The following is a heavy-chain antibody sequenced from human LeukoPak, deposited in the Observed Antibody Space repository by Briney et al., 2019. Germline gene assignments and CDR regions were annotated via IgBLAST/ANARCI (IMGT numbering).Heavy chain of an antibody. J-gene: IGHJ6*02. Sequence: SQTLSLTCTVSGGSISSYHWSWIRQPPGKGLEWIGYISYSGSTNYNPPLKSRVTISVDKSKNQFSLRLSSVTAGDTAVYYCARDRDYYYGMDVWGQGTTVTVSS. CDR2: ISYSGST. CDR1: GGSISSYH. D-gene: IGHD3-10*01. CDR3: ARDRDYYYGMDV. V-gene: IGHV4-59*01.